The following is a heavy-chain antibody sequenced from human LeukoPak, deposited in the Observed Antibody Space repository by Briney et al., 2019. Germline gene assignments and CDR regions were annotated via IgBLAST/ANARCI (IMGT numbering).Heavy chain of an antibody. D-gene: IGHD5-12*01. CDR3: ARHTRSGYSGYENAFDI. Sequence: SETLSLTCTVSGGSITNNNYYWDWIRQPPGKGLEWIGNFYYSGSAYYSPSLKSRVTISVDTSKNQFSLKLNSVTAADTAVYYCARHTRSGYSGYENAFDIWGQGTMVTVSS. V-gene: IGHV4-39*01. CDR2: FYYSGSA. J-gene: IGHJ3*02. CDR1: GGSITNNNYY.